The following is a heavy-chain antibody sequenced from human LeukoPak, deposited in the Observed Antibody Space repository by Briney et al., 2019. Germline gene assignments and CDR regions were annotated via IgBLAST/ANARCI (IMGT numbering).Heavy chain of an antibody. D-gene: IGHD2-21*01. Sequence: ASVKVSCKASGGTFSSYAISWVRQAPGQGLEWMGRIIPIFGTANYAQKFQGRVTITADKSTSTAYMELSSLRSEDTAVYYCAGDSSILRGIFDYWGQGTLVTVSS. CDR2: IIPIFGTA. CDR3: AGDSSILRGIFDY. V-gene: IGHV1-69*06. J-gene: IGHJ4*02. CDR1: GGTFSSYA.